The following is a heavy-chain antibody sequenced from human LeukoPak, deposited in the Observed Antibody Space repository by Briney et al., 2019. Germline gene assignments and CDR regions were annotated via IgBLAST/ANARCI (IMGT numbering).Heavy chain of an antibody. CDR2: IGIRGDT. CDR3: ARGETQVSGIAEFDY. V-gene: IGHV3-13*01. J-gene: IGHJ4*02. D-gene: IGHD6-19*01. Sequence: GGSLRLSCAASGFTFIDYDMHWVRQVIGKGLEWVSAIGIRGDTHYSRSVKGRFTISRENAESSLYLQMNSLRAEDTAVYYCARGETQVSGIAEFDYWGQGPLVPVSS. CDR1: GFTFIDYD.